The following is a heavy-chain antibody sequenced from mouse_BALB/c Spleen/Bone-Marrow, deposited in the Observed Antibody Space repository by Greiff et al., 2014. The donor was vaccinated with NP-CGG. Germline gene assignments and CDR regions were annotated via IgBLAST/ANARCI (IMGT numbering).Heavy chain of an antibody. V-gene: IGHV14-3*02. D-gene: IGHD2-2*01. CDR3: ARNYGYGKPFAY. Sequence: EVQLVESGAELVKPGASVKLSCTASGFNIKDTYMHWVKQRPEQGLEWIGRIDPANGNTKYDPKFQGKATITADTSSNTAYLQLSSLTSEDTAVYYCARNYGYGKPFAYWGQGTLVTVSA. J-gene: IGHJ3*01. CDR2: IDPANGNT. CDR1: GFNIKDTY.